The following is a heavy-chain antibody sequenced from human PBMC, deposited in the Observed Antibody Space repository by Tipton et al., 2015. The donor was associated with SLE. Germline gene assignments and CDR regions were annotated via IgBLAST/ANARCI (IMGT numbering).Heavy chain of an antibody. CDR1: GGSISSGGYS. V-gene: IGHV4-30-4*07. D-gene: IGHD6-6*01. J-gene: IGHJ4*02. CDR3: AGYSSSPVLDY. Sequence: TLSLTCAVSGGSISSGGYSWSWIRQPPGKGLEWIGYIYYSGSTNYNPSLKSRVTISVDTPKNQFSLKLSSVTAADSAVYYCAGYSSSPVLDYWGQGTLVTVSS. CDR2: IYYSGST.